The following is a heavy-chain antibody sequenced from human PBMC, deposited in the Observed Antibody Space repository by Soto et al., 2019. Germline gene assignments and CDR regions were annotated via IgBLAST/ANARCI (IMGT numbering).Heavy chain of an antibody. V-gene: IGHV3-30*18. D-gene: IGHD6-6*01. Sequence: QVQLVESGGGVVQPGRSLRLSCAASGFTFSSYGMHWVRQAPGKGLEWVAVISYDGSNKYYADSVKGRFTISRDNSKNTLYLQMNSLIAEDTAVYYCAKDNGSIAPPWGQGTLVTVSS. CDR3: AKDNGSIAPP. CDR2: ISYDGSNK. J-gene: IGHJ5*02. CDR1: GFTFSSYG.